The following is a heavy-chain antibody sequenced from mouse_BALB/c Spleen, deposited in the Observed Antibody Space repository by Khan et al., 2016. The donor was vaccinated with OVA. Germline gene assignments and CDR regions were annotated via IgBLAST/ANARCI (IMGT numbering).Heavy chain of an antibody. CDR2: IDPPNDDS. V-gene: IGHV14-3*02. CDR3: ATLDGNPIAF. D-gene: IGHD2-1*01. J-gene: IGHJ3*01. CDR1: GFNIKDTY. Sequence: VQLQQSGAELVKPGASVKLSCSASGFNIKDTYIHWMKQRPEQGLEWIGRIDPPNDDSKYGPKFQAKATLTADTSSNTAYLQLSSLTSEDTAVYYCATLDGNPIAFWGQGTLVSVSA.